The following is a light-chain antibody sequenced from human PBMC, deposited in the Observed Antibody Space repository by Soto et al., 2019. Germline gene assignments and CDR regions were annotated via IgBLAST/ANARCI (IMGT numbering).Light chain of an antibody. CDR1: QSVSSSY. V-gene: IGKV3-20*01. Sequence: EIVLTQSPGTLSLSPGERATLSCRASQSVSSSYLAWYQQKPGQAPRLLIYGASSRATGIPDRFSGSGSGTDFILTISRLEPEDFAVYHCQQYDTSPETFGQGTKVDIK. CDR3: QQYDTSPET. J-gene: IGKJ1*01. CDR2: GAS.